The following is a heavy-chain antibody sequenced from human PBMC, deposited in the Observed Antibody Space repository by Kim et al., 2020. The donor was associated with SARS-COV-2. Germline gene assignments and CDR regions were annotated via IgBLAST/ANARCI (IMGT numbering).Heavy chain of an antibody. D-gene: IGHD3-16*02. CDR1: GFTFSSYS. CDR2: ISSSSSYI. Sequence: GGSLRLSCAASGFTFSSYSMNWVRQAPGKGLEWVSSISSSSSYIYYADSVKGRFTISRDNAKNSLYLQMNSLRAEDTAVYYCARDFHYDYVWGSYRYWDYWGQGTLVTVSS. V-gene: IGHV3-21*01. J-gene: IGHJ4*02. CDR3: ARDFHYDYVWGSYRYWDY.